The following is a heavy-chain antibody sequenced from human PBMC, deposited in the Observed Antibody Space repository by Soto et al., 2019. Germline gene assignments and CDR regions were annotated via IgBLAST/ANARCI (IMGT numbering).Heavy chain of an antibody. J-gene: IGHJ4*02. CDR3: ARDPRAGNFDY. Sequence: GASVKVSCKASGYTFTSYYMHWVRQAPGQGLEWMGIINPSGGSTSYAQKFQGRFTMTRDTSTSTVYMELSSLRSEDTAVYYCARDPRAGNFDYWGQGTLVTVSS. V-gene: IGHV1-46*01. CDR1: GYTFTSYY. CDR2: INPSGGST.